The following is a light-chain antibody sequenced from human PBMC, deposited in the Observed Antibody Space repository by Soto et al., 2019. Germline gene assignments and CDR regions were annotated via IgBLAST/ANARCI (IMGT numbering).Light chain of an antibody. CDR2: GAS. CDR1: QRVSSSY. Sequence: EIVLTQSPGTLSLSPGERATLSCRASQRVSSSYLAWYQQKPGQAPRLLIYGASTRATGIPDRFSGSGSGTDFTLTISRLEPEDFAVYYCQQYGRSPSAFGQGTRLEIK. J-gene: IGKJ5*01. V-gene: IGKV3-20*01. CDR3: QQYGRSPSA.